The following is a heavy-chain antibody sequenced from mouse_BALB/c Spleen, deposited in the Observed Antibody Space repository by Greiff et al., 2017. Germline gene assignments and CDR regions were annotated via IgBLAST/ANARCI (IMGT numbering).Heavy chain of an antibody. J-gene: IGHJ2*01. D-gene: IGHD2-4*01. CDR2: ISYSGST. CDR1: GYSITSDYA. CDR3: ARKIYYDYDVGYYFDY. Sequence: EVKLMESGPGLVKPSQSLSLTCTVTGYSITSDYAWNWIRQFPGNTLEWMGYISYSGSTSYNPSLKSRISITRDTSKNQFFLQLNSVTTEDTATYYCARKIYYDYDVGYYFDYWGQGTTLTVSS. V-gene: IGHV3-2*02.